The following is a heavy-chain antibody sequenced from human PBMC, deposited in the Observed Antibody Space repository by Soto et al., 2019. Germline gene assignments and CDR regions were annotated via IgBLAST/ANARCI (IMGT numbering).Heavy chain of an antibody. V-gene: IGHV4-4*07. CDR3: ARGRRRGNFDY. J-gene: IGHJ4*02. CDR1: GCSISNYY. D-gene: IGHD4-17*01. CDR2: INHSGST. Sequence: SETLSLTFTVSGCSISNYYCNLIRQPAGKGLEWIGRINHSGSTNYNPSLKSRVTISVDTAKNQFSLKLSSVTAADTAVYYCARGRRRGNFDYWGQGTLVTVSS.